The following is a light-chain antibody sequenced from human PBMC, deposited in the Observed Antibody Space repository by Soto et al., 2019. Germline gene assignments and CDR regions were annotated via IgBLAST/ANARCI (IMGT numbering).Light chain of an antibody. CDR1: QNVGKD. J-gene: IGKJ2*01. CDR3: QQSYRTPPYT. Sequence: DIQMTQSPSSLSATVGDRVIITCRASQNVGKDVNWYQQKPGRAPKLLIYGTSKLISGVPPRFSGSGYATDFTLSISTIQPEDFATYYCQQSYRTPPYTFGQGTRLEV. V-gene: IGKV1-39*01. CDR2: GTS.